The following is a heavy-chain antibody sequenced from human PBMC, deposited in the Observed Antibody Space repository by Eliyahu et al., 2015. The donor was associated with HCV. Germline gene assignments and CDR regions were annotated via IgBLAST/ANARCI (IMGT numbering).Heavy chain of an antibody. V-gene: IGHV1-8*01. J-gene: IGHJ6*03. D-gene: IGHD3-3*01. CDR2: MNPNSGNT. Sequence: QVQLVQSGAEVKKPGASVKVSCKASGYTFTSYDINWVRQATGQGLEWMGWMNPNSGNTGYAQKFQGRVTMTRNTSISTAYMELSSLRSEDTAVYYCARGHQPVRGFLRRYYYYMDVWGKGTTVTVSS. CDR3: ARGHQPVRGFLRRYYYYMDV. CDR1: GYTFTSYD.